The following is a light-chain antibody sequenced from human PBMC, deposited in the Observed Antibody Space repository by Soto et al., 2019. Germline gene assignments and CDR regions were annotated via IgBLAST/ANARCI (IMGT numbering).Light chain of an antibody. CDR2: DVY. V-gene: IGLV2-14*03. J-gene: IGLJ2*01. CDR3: FSRPSSDTQVV. CDR1: SSDIGYYDS. Sequence: QSVLTQPASVSGSPGQSITISCTGTSSDIGYYDSVSCYQRHPDKAPKLIIYDVYSRPSGVSSRFSGSKSGNTASLTISGLQAEDEADYYCFSRPSSDTQVVFGGGTKLTAL.